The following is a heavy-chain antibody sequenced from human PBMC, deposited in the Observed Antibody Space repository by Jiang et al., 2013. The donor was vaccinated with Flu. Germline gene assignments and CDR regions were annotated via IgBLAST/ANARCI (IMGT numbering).Heavy chain of an antibody. J-gene: IGHJ4*02. D-gene: IGHD1-14*01. CDR1: GFTFSSYV. CDR2: ISGSGGST. Sequence: VQLLESGGGLVQPGGSLRLSCAASGFTFSSYVMSWVRQAPGKGLEWVSAISGSGGSTYYADSVQGRFTISRDNSKNTLYLQMNNPRAEDTAVYHCAKDKGPGADFDYWGQGTLVTVSS. V-gene: IGHV3-23*01. CDR3: AKDKGPGADFDY.